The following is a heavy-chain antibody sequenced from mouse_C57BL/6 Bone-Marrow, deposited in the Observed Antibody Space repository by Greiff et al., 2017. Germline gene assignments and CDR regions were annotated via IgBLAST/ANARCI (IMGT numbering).Heavy chain of an antibody. CDR2: IWGGGST. CDR1: GFSFTSYG. Sequence: VKLVESGPGLVAPSQSLSITCTVSGFSFTSYGVDWVRQPPGKGLEWLGVIWGGGSTNYNSALMSRLSISKDNSKSQVCLKMNSLQTDDTAMYYCRVYYSNPIAYWGQGTLVTVSA. V-gene: IGHV2-9*01. J-gene: IGHJ3*01. CDR3: RVYYSNPIAY. D-gene: IGHD2-5*01.